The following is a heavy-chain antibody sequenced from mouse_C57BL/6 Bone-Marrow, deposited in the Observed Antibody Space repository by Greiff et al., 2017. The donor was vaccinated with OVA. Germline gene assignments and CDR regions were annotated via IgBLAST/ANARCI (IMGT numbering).Heavy chain of an antibody. CDR2: INPNNGGT. V-gene: IGHV1-18*01. J-gene: IGHJ3*01. CDR1: GYTFTDYN. Sequence: EVKLVESGPELVKPGASVKIPCKASGYTFTDYNMDWVKQSHGKSLEWIGDINPNNGGTIYNQKFKGKATLTVDKSSSTAYMELRSLTSEDTAVYYCARSKGDYDPSFAYWGQGTLVTVSA. D-gene: IGHD2-4*01. CDR3: ARSKGDYDPSFAY.